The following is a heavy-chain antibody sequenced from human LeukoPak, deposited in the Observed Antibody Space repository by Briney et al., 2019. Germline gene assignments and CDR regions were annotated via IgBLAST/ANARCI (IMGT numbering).Heavy chain of an antibody. J-gene: IGHJ6*02. CDR3: ARAVVVVAATNYYGMDV. Sequence: GGSLRLSCAASGFTFSSYSMNCVRQAPGKGLEWVSSISSSSSYIYYADSVKGRFTISRDNAKNSLYLQMNSLRAEDTAVYYCARAVVVVAATNYYGMDVWGQGTTVTVSS. CDR2: ISSSSSYI. V-gene: IGHV3-21*01. D-gene: IGHD2-15*01. CDR1: GFTFSSYS.